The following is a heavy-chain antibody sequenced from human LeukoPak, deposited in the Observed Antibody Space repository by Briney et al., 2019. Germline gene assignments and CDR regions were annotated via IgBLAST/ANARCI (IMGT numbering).Heavy chain of an antibody. CDR1: GGSISSSSYY. D-gene: IGHD3-10*01. CDR3: ARHSSYYGNFDY. J-gene: IGHJ4*02. V-gene: IGHV4-39*01. CDR2: IYHSGSS. Sequence: SETLSLTCAVSGGSISSSSYYWGWIRQPPGKGLEWIGSIYHSGSSYYIPSLKSRVTISVDTSKNQFSLKLSSVTAADTAVYYCARHSSYYGNFDYWGQGTLVTVSS.